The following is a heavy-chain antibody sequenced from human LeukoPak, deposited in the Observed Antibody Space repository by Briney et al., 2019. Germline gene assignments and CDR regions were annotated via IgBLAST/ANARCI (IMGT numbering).Heavy chain of an antibody. J-gene: IGHJ4*02. V-gene: IGHV1-46*03. D-gene: IGHD1-14*01. CDR3: ARPHRRITGTTAGTDY. CDR1: GYTFTSCY. CDR2: INPSGGST. Sequence: ASVKVSCKASGYTFTSCYMHWVRQAPGQGLEWMGIINPSGGSTSYAQKFQGRVTMTRDTSTSTVYMELSSLRSEDTAVYYCARPHRRITGTTAGTDYWGQGTLVTVSS.